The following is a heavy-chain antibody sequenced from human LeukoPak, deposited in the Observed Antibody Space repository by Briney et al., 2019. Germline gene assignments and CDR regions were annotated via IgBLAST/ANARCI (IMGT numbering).Heavy chain of an antibody. J-gene: IGHJ6*03. D-gene: IGHD2-8*01. CDR2: INWNGGST. CDR1: GFTFDDSG. Sequence: GGSLRLSCATSGFTFDDSGMSWVRQAPGKGLEWVSGINWNGGSTGYADSVKGRFTISRDNAKDFLYLQMNSLRAEDTALYYCARAPGVRYYYYMDVWGKGTTVTVSS. CDR3: ARAPGVRYYYYMDV. V-gene: IGHV3-20*04.